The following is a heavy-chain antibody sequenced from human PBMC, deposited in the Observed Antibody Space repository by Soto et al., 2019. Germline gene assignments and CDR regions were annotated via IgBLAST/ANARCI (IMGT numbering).Heavy chain of an antibody. Sequence: GGSQRLSCAASGFTFSSYWMSWVRQAPGKGLEWVANIKQDGSEKYYVDSVKGRFTISRDNAKNSLYLQMNSLRAEDTAVYYCASEVETYYDFWSGYFGGYYYYYMDVWGKGTTVTVSS. J-gene: IGHJ6*03. CDR3: ASEVETYYDFWSGYFGGYYYYYMDV. V-gene: IGHV3-7*01. CDR1: GFTFSSYW. CDR2: IKQDGSEK. D-gene: IGHD3-3*01.